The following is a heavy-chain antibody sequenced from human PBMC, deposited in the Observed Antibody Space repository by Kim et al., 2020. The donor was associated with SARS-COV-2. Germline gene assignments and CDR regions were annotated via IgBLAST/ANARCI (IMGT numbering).Heavy chain of an antibody. Sequence: GGSLRLSCAASGFTFSDYYMSWIRQAPGKGLEWVSYISSSSSYTNYADSVKGRFTISRDNAKNSLYLQMNSLRAEDTAVYYCARRHILTGYYYFDYWGQGTLVTVSS. D-gene: IGHD3-9*01. V-gene: IGHV3-11*03. CDR3: ARRHILTGYYYFDY. J-gene: IGHJ4*02. CDR2: ISSSSSYT. CDR1: GFTFSDYY.